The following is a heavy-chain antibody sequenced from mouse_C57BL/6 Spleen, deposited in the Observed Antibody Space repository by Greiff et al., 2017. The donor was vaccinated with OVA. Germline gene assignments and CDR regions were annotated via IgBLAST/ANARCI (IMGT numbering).Heavy chain of an antibody. Sequence: QVQLQQPGAELVRPGSSVKLSCKASGYTFTSYWMHWVKQRPIQGLEWIGNIDPSDSETPYTQKFKDKATLTVDKSSSTAYMQLSSLTSEDSAVYYSARSYGLLYAMDYWGQGTSVTVSS. CDR3: ARSYGLLYAMDY. CDR2: IDPSDSET. J-gene: IGHJ4*01. CDR1: GYTFTSYW. V-gene: IGHV1-52*01. D-gene: IGHD1-2*01.